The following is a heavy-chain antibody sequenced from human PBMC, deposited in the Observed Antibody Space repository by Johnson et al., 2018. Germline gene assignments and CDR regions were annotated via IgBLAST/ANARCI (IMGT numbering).Heavy chain of an antibody. CDR2: MNPNSGNT. Sequence: QVQLVESGAEVKKPGASVKVSCKASGYTFTSYDINWVRQATGQGLEWMGWMNPNSGNTGYAQKFQGRVTMTRNTSISTAYLELSSLRSEDTAVYYCAREVDWNPMCCMDVWGQGTTVTVSS. CDR3: AREVDWNPMCCMDV. V-gene: IGHV1-8*01. J-gene: IGHJ6*02. D-gene: IGHD1-1*01. CDR1: GYTFTSYD.